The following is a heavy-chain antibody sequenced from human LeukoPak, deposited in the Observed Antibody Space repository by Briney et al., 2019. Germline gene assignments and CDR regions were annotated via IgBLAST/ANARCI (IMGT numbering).Heavy chain of an antibody. Sequence: GRSLRLSCAASGFTFSSYGMHWVRQAPGKGLEWVAVISYDGSNKYYADSVKGRFTISRDNSKNTLYLQMNSLRAEDTAVYYCAKGVGGYCSSTSCSPLDYWGQGTLVTVSS. V-gene: IGHV3-30*18. CDR3: AKGVGGYCSSTSCSPLDY. CDR1: GFTFSSYG. J-gene: IGHJ4*02. CDR2: ISYDGSNK. D-gene: IGHD2-2*01.